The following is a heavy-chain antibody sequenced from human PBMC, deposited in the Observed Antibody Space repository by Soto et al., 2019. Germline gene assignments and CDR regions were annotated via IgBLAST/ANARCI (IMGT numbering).Heavy chain of an antibody. V-gene: IGHV1-3*01. Sequence: ASVKVSCKASGYTFTSYAMHWVCQAPGQRLEWMGWINAGNGNTKYSQKFQGRVTITRDTSASTAYMELSSLRSEDTAVYYCARGESLLGPGPTPDYWGQGTLVTVPQ. CDR2: INAGNGNT. CDR3: ARGESLLGPGPTPDY. CDR1: GYTFTSYA. D-gene: IGHD1-1*01. J-gene: IGHJ4*02.